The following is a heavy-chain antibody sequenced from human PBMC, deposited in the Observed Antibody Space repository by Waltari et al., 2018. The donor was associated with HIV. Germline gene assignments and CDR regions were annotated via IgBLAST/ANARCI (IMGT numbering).Heavy chain of an antibody. Sequence: QVQLQQSGPGLVKPSQTLSLTCAISGDSVSSNSAAWNWIRQSPSRGLEWLGRTYYRSKWYKDYAVSVKSRITINPDTSKNQFSLQLNSVTPEDTAVYYCAREASYSSGWWINWFDPWGQGTLVTVSS. V-gene: IGHV6-1*01. CDR1: GDSVSSNSAA. J-gene: IGHJ5*02. D-gene: IGHD6-19*01. CDR2: TYYRSKWYK. CDR3: AREASYSSGWWINWFDP.